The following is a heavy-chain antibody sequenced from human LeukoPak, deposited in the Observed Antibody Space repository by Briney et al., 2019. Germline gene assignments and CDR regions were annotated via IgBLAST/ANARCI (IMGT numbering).Heavy chain of an antibody. V-gene: IGHV1-8*01. CDR2: MNPNSGNT. CDR1: GYTFTSYD. J-gene: IGHJ5*02. CDR3: ARVIAAAFNNWFDP. D-gene: IGHD6-13*01. Sequence: GASVKVSCKASGYTFTSYDINWVRQATGQEPEWMGWMNPNSGNTGYAQKFQGRVTMTRNTSISTAYMELSSLRSEDTAVYYCARVIAAAFNNWFDPWGQGTLVTVSS.